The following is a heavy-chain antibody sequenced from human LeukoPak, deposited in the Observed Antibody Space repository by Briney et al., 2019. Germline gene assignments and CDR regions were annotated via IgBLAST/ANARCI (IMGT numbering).Heavy chain of an antibody. CDR1: GASFSGYY. CDR2: INHSGST. J-gene: IGHJ5*02. V-gene: IGHV4-34*01. CDR3: ARGIHNGNWFDP. Sequence: SETLSLTCAVYGASFSGYYWSWVRQPPGKGLEWVGQINHSGSTNYHPSLKSRVTISVDTFKNQFSLKLSSVTAADTAVYYCARGIHNGNWFDPWGQGTLVTVSS. D-gene: IGHD5-18*01.